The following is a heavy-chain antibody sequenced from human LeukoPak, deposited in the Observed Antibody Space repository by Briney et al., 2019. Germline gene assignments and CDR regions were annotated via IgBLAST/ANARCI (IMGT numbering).Heavy chain of an antibody. CDR2: IDDSGSSI. CDR3: ARDRTVGVPGTLQFDF. D-gene: IGHD6-19*01. J-gene: IGHJ4*02. V-gene: IGHV3-48*03. Sequence: PGGSLRLSCAASGFTFSSYEMNWVRQAPGKGLEWVSYIDDSGSSIYYADSVKGRFTISRDNAKSSLYLQMNSLRAEDTAVYYCARDRTVGVPGTLQFDFWGQGTLVTVSS. CDR1: GFTFSSYE.